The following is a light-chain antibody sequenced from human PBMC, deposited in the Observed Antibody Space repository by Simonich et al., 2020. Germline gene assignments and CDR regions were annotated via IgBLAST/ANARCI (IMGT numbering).Light chain of an antibody. CDR3: QQYNNWPLT. V-gene: IGKV3-15*01. Sequence: EIVLTQSPAILSLSPGERATLPCRASQSGSSNLAWYQLNTGQAPRILIYGASTRATGIPARFSGSGSGTEFTLTISSLQSEDFAVYYCQQYNNWPLTFGGGTKVEIK. CDR1: QSGSSN. CDR2: GAS. J-gene: IGKJ4*01.